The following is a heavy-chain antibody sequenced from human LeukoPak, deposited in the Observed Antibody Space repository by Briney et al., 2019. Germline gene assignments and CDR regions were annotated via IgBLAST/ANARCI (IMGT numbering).Heavy chain of an antibody. J-gene: IGHJ1*01. CDR1: GFPFSSYW. CDR2: IKQDGSEK. Sequence: GGSLRLSRAASGFPFSSYWITCVRQAPAKGLEWVANIKQDGSEKYYVDSVKGRFTISRDNAQNSLYLQMNSLRAEDTAVYYCARDLMGATHYFQHWGQGTLVTVSS. V-gene: IGHV3-7*01. CDR3: ARDLMGATHYFQH. D-gene: IGHD1-26*01.